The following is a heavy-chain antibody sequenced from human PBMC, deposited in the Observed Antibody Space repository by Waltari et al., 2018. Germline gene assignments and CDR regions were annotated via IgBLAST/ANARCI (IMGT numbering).Heavy chain of an antibody. V-gene: IGHV4-34*01. CDR3: QRGPFKRGYYYYGMDV. CDR2: INQSGSN. Sequence: QVQLQQWGAGLLKPSETLSLTCAVYGGSFSGYYWSWIRQPPGKGLEWIGEINQSGSNNYNPALKRRVNIAVDTSKNQFSLKLSSVTAADTAVYYCQRGPFKRGYYYYGMDVWGQGTTVTVSS. CDR1: GGSFSGYY. J-gene: IGHJ6*02.